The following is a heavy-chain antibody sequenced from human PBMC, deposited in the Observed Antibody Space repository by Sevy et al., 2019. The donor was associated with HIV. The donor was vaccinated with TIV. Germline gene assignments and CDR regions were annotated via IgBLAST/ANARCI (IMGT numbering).Heavy chain of an antibody. CDR3: ATAPGYYDSAPFDY. CDR2: IKRQIDGETT. J-gene: IGHJ4*02. Sequence: GGSLRLSCAVSGFTFNNAWMNWVRQAPGTGLQWVGLIKRQIDGETTDYAGPVKGRFTISRDESKNTLFLQMNSLKIEDTAVYYCATAPGYYDSAPFDYWGPGTLVTVSS. D-gene: IGHD3-22*01. CDR1: GFTFNNAW. V-gene: IGHV3-15*01.